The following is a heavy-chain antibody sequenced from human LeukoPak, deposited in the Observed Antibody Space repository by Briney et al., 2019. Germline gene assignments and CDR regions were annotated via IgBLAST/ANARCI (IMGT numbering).Heavy chain of an antibody. Sequence: SETLSLTCTVSGYSISSGYYWGWIRQPPGKGLEWIGSIYHSGSTYYNPSLKSRVTISVDTSKNRFSLKLSSVTAADTAVYYCARGMVRGVIDYWGQGTLVTVSS. CDR1: GYSISSGYY. CDR2: IYHSGST. D-gene: IGHD3-10*01. CDR3: ARGMVRGVIDY. J-gene: IGHJ4*02. V-gene: IGHV4-38-2*02.